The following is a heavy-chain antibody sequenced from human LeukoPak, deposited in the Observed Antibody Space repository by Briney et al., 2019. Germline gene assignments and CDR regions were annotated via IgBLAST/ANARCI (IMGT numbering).Heavy chain of an antibody. CDR1: GFTFSSYA. V-gene: IGHV3-48*04. D-gene: IGHD2-15*01. CDR3: ARARGGSSYYYMDV. CDR2: ISSSSTI. Sequence: PGGSLRLSCAASGFTFSSYAMSWVRQAPGKGLEWVSYISSSSTIYYADSVKGRFTISRDNAKNSLYLQMNSLRAEDTALYHCARARGGSSYYYMDVWGKGTTVTVSS. J-gene: IGHJ6*03.